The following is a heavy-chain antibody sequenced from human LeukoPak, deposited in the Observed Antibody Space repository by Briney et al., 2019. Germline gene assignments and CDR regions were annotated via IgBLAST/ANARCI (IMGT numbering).Heavy chain of an antibody. J-gene: IGHJ4*02. D-gene: IGHD4-23*01. CDR3: ARDHFDGGMFDY. Sequence: PGGSLRLSCAASGFTFSSYEMNWVRQAPGKGLEWVSYISSSGSTIYYADSVKGRFTISRDNAKNSLYLQMNSLRAEDTAVYYCARDHFDGGMFDYWGQGTLVTVSS. CDR1: GFTFSSYE. CDR2: ISSSGSTI. V-gene: IGHV3-48*03.